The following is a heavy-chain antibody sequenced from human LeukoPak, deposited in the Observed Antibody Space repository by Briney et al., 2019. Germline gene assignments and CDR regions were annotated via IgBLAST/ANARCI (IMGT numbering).Heavy chain of an antibody. CDR3: ARDDSSGYYYYFHY. CDR1: GGSVSSGTYY. V-gene: IGHV4-61*01. D-gene: IGHD3-22*01. Sequence: SETLSLTCTVSGGSVSSGTYYWSWIRQPPGKGLEWIGYIYYSGSTNYNPSLKSRVTISVDTSKNQFSLKLNSVTAADTAVYYCARDDSSGYYYYFHYWGQGTLVTVSS. CDR2: IYYSGST. J-gene: IGHJ4*02.